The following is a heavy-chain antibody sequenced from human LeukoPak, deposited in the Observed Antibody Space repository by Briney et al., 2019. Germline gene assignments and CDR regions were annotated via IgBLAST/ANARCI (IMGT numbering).Heavy chain of an antibody. J-gene: IGHJ4*02. D-gene: IGHD1-26*01. CDR2: MNGGGHT. CDR3: AKDLGRYRNNFFDY. V-gene: IGHV3-23*01. CDR1: GFTFSSYS. Sequence: PAGTLTLSCAASGFTFSSYSISWLRQAPGKGLEWVSLMNGGGHTYYAASVKGRFTISRDDSKNTLYLQMNSLTADDTAVYYCAKDLGRYRNNFFDYWGQGNLVTVS.